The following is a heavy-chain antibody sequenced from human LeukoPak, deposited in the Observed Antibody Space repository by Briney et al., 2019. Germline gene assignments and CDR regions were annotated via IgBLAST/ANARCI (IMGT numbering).Heavy chain of an antibody. V-gene: IGHV1-69*05. D-gene: IGHD3-10*01. CDR2: IIPIFGTA. CDR3: CCYYGSGSYYIFDY. J-gene: IGHJ4*02. CDR1: GGTFISYA. Sequence: SVKVSCKASGGTFISYAISWVRQAPGQGLEWMGGIIPIFGTANYAQKFQGRVTITTDESTSTAYMELSSLRSEDTAVYYCCCYYGSGSYYIFDYWGQGTLVTVSS.